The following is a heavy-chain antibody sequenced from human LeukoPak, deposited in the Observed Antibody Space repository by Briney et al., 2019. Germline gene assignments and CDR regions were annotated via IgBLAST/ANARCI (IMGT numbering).Heavy chain of an antibody. CDR1: GYTFSSYA. CDR3: ARSYSSSWKAMYYFDY. Sequence: GGPVQVSCQASGYTFSSYAISWVRQAPGQGLEWMGWISAYNGNTNYAQKLQGRVTMTTDTSTSTAYMELRSLRSDDTAVYYCARSYSSSWKAMYYFDYWGQGTLVTVSS. D-gene: IGHD6-13*01. V-gene: IGHV1-18*01. J-gene: IGHJ4*02. CDR2: ISAYNGNT.